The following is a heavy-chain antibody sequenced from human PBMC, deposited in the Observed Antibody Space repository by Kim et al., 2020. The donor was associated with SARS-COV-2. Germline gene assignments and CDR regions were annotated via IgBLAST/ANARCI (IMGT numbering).Heavy chain of an antibody. CDR1: GGSISSGGYS. CDR3: ARGGYYYDRLSWFDP. Sequence: SETLSLTCAVSGGSISSGGYSWSWIRQPPGKGLEWIGYIYHSGSTYYNPSLKSRVTISVDRSKNQFSLKLSSVTAADTAVYYCARGGYYYDRLSWFDPWGQGTLVTVSS. D-gene: IGHD3-22*01. J-gene: IGHJ5*02. CDR2: IYHSGST. V-gene: IGHV4-30-2*01.